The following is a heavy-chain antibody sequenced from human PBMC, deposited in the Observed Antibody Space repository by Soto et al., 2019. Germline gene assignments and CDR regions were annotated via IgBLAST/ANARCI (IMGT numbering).Heavy chain of an antibody. D-gene: IGHD6-13*01. Sequence: GESLKISCKGSGYSFTSYWIGWVRQMPGKGLEWMGIIYPGDSDTRYSPSVQGQVTISADKSISTAYLQWSSLKASDTAMFYCASSSWSNGAYDICGQRPTHTVS. CDR3: ASSSWSNGAYDI. CDR1: GYSFTSYW. J-gene: IGHJ3*02. V-gene: IGHV5-51*01. CDR2: IYPGDSDT.